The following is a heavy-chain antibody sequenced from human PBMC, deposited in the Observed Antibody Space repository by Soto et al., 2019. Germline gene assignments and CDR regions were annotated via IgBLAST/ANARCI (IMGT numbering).Heavy chain of an antibody. D-gene: IGHD2-15*01. CDR2: IGTAGDT. CDR1: GFTFSSYD. CDR3: ARVKTYCSGGSCYPSFDI. V-gene: IGHV3-13*01. J-gene: IGHJ3*02. Sequence: GGSLRLSCAASGFTFSSYDMHWVRQATGKGLEWVSAIGTAGDTYYPGSVKGRFTISRENAKNSLYLQMNSLRAGDTAVYYCARVKTYCSGGSCYPSFDIWGQGTMVTVSS.